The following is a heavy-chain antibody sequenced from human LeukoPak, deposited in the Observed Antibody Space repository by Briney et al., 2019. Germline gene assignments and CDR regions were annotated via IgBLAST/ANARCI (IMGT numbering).Heavy chain of an antibody. CDR2: IYHSGST. Sequence: SETLSLTCTVSGGSISTNDWWSWVRQPPGKGLEWIGEIYHSGSTYSNPSLKSRVSISVDKSKNQFSLKLISVTAADTAVYYCARERQIAVVTGSTFDLWGPGALVIVSA. D-gene: IGHD1-14*01. V-gene: IGHV4-4*02. J-gene: IGHJ3*01. CDR3: ARERQIAVVTGSTFDL. CDR1: GGSISTNDW.